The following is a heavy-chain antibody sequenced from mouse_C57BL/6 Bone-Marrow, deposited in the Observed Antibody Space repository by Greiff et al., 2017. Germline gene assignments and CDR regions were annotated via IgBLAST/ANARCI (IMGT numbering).Heavy chain of an antibody. V-gene: IGHV1-52*01. D-gene: IGHD1-1*01. J-gene: IGHJ3*01. CDR3: ARYYGAWFAY. CDR2: IDPSDSET. CDR1: GYTFTSYW. Sequence: QVHVKQPGAELVRPGSSVKLSCKASGYTFTSYWMHWVKQRPIQGLEWIGNIDPSDSETHYNQKFKDKATLTVDKSSSTAYMQLSSLTSEDSAVYYCARYYGAWFAYWGQGTLVTVSA.